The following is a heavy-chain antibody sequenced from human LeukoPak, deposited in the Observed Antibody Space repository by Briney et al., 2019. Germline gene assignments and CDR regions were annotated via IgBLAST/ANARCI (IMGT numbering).Heavy chain of an antibody. CDR3: ARGHGGVIVLCGYDGFDI. Sequence: GRSLRLSCAASGFPFSTYTLHWVRQAPGKGREWVALISSDGSSIYYADSVEGRVTISRDNSKNTLYLQMNSLRSDDTAVYYCARGHGGVIVLCGYDGFDIWGQGTMVTVSS. CDR1: GFPFSTYT. V-gene: IGHV3-30*04. D-gene: IGHD3-16*02. CDR2: ISSDGSSI. J-gene: IGHJ3*02.